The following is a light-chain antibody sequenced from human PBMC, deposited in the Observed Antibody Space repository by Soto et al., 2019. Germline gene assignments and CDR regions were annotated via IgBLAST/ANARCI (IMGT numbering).Light chain of an antibody. CDR3: AAWDDSLNGPV. Sequence: QSVLTQPPSASGTPGQRVTISCSGSSSNIGSNTVTWYQQLPGTAPKLLIYSNNQRPSGVPDRFSGSKSGTSASLAISGLQSEDEDDYYCAAWDDSLNGPVFGGGTKVTVL. V-gene: IGLV1-44*01. CDR2: SNN. J-gene: IGLJ3*02. CDR1: SSNIGSNT.